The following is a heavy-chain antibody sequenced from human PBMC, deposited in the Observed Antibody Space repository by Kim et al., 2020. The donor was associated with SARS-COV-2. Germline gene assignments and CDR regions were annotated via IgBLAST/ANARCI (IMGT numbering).Heavy chain of an antibody. V-gene: IGHV3-23*01. J-gene: IGHJ4*02. CDR1: GFDFNPYL. D-gene: IGHD3-10*01. Sequence: GGSLRLSCSASGFDFNPYLMAWVRQAPGKGLEWVSYTTGNGGSRYYADSVRGRFTISRDNSRNTLYLQLTSLRVDDTAVYYCAKGGLFFEHWGQGTLVTVS. CDR3: AKGGLFFEH. CDR2: TTGNGGSR.